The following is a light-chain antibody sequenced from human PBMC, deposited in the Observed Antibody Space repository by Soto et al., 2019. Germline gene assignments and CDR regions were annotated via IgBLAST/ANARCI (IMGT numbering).Light chain of an antibody. CDR1: QSVSSSY. CDR3: QQYGSSPT. Sequence: EIVLTQSPGTLSLSPGERATLSCRSSQSVSSSYLAWYQHKPGQAPSLLIYDVSSRATGIPDSFSGSGSGTDFTLTISRLEPEDFAVYYCQQYGSSPTFGQGTKVEIK. V-gene: IGKV3-20*01. CDR2: DVS. J-gene: IGKJ1*01.